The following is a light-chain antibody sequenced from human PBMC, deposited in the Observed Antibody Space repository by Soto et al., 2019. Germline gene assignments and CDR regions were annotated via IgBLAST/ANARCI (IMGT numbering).Light chain of an antibody. J-gene: IGKJ2*01. CDR1: QGISNY. Sequence: DIQMTQSPSSLSASVGDRVTITCRASQGISNYLAWYQQRPGQSPRLLIYAASSRATGVPDRFSGGGSATDFTLTVSRLEPEDFAVYYCQQYGGSPRTFGQGTKLEIK. CDR2: AAS. CDR3: QQYGGSPRT. V-gene: IGKV1-NL1*01.